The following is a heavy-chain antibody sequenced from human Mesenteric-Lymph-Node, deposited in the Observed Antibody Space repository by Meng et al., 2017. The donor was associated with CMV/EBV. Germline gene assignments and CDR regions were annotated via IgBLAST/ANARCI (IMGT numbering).Heavy chain of an antibody. D-gene: IGHD3-16*01. V-gene: IGHV3-23*03. CDR2: FYTSGRST. J-gene: IGHJ3*01. Sequence: GESLKISCAASGFTFSSYAMNWVRQAPGKGLEWISVFYTSGRSTYYADSVKGRFTISRDNSKNMVYLQMNSLRVEDTAVYYCAKDRGGSDDAYDVWGQGATVTVSS. CDR1: GFTFSSYA. CDR3: AKDRGGSDDAYDV.